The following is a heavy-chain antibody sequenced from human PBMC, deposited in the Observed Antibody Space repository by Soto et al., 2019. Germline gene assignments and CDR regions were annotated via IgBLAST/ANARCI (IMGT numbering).Heavy chain of an antibody. J-gene: IGHJ6*02. D-gene: IGHD1-1*01. CDR2: ISAGGGST. V-gene: IGHV3-23*01. CDR1: GFTFSSYA. Sequence: PGGPLRLSCAASGFTFSSYAMSWVRQAPGKGLEWVSAISAGGGSTYYADSVKGRFTISRDTSKNTLYLQMNSLRAEDTSVYYCAKDRQPSAYNGMDVWGQGTPVTVSS. CDR3: AKDRQPSAYNGMDV.